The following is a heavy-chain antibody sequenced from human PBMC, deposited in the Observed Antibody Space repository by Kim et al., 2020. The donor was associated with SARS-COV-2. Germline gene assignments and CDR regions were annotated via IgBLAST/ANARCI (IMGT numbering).Heavy chain of an antibody. CDR1: GASITSGGYY. CDR2: IYSSAKS. V-gene: IGHV4-31*03. Sequence: SETLSLTCTVSGASITSGGYYWTWIRQHPGKGLEWIGYIYSSAKSDYNPSLKSRVAITMDTSNNQFSLKLNSVTAADTAVYYCSREPISWGQGILVTVSS. CDR3: SREPIS. D-gene: IGHD2-21*01. J-gene: IGHJ4*02.